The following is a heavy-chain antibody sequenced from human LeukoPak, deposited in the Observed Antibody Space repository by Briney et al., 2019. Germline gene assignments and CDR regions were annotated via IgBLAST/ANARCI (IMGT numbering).Heavy chain of an antibody. CDR1: EFTFSNHA. Sequence: PGGSLRLSCAVSEFTFSNHAMHWVRQAPGKGLEWVALISYDGNNKYYADSVKGRFTISRDNSKNTLYMQMNSLRFEDTAVYYCAKEGYVKSDSGSYSDYWGQGTLVTVSS. J-gene: IGHJ4*02. CDR2: ISYDGNNK. D-gene: IGHD3-10*01. CDR3: AKEGYVKSDSGSYSDY. V-gene: IGHV3-30*18.